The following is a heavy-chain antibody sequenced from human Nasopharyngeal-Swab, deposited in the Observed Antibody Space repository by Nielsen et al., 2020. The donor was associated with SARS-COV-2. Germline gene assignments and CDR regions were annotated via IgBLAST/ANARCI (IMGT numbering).Heavy chain of an antibody. CDR3: ARALWGSYYYGMDV. J-gene: IGHJ6*02. Sequence: GGSLRLSCTASGFTFGDYAMSWVRQAPGKGLEWVAVISYDGSNKYYADSVKGRFTISRDNSKNTLYLQMNSLRAEDTAVYYCARALWGSYYYGMDVWGQGTTVTVSS. V-gene: IGHV3-30*04. D-gene: IGHD7-27*01. CDR2: ISYDGSNK. CDR1: GFTFGDYA.